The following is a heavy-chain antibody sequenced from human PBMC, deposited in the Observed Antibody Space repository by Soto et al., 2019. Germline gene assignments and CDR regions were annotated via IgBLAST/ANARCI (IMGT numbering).Heavy chain of an antibody. J-gene: IGHJ4*02. CDR2: LYSSGVS. CDR1: GHSMTGYY. CDR3: ASEGSGSSIWD. V-gene: IGHV4-4*07. D-gene: IGHD3-10*01. Sequence: PSETLSLTCTVSGHSMTGYYWTWIRQPAGKGLEWIGRLYSSGVSAYDPSLASRVTMSLDTSRNQFFLNVTSVTAADTDVSYCASEGSGSSIWDWGRGTLVTVSS.